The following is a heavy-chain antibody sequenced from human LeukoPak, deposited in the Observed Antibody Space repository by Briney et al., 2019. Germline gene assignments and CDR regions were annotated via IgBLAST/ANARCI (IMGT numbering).Heavy chain of an antibody. CDR1: CGSINSYI. CDR2: IYYSGST. J-gene: IGHJ4*02. D-gene: IGHD6-19*01. V-gene: IGHV4-59*01. CDR3: ARKSSSGWYFDY. Sequence: SETLSLTCTVCCGSINSYIWSWIRQPPGKGLEWIGYIYYSGSTNYNPSLKSRVTISVDTSKNQFSLKLSSVTAADTAVYYCARKSSSGWYFDYWGQGTLVTVSS.